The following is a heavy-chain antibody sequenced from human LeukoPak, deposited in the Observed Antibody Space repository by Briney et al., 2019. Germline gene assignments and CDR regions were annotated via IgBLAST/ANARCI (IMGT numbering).Heavy chain of an antibody. J-gene: IGHJ6*02. Sequence: SETLSLTCAVYGGSFSGYYWSWIRQPPGKGLEWIGEINHSGSTNYNPSLKSRVTISADTSKNQFSLMLSSVTAADTAVFYCARGAFASGYCSGGSCQRNYGMDIWGQGTTVTVSS. CDR3: ARGAFASGYCSGGSCQRNYGMDI. CDR1: GGSFSGYY. D-gene: IGHD2-15*01. V-gene: IGHV4-34*01. CDR2: INHSGST.